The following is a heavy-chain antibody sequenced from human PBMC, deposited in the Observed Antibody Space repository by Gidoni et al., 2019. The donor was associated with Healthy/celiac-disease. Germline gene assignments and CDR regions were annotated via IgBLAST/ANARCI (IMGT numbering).Heavy chain of an antibody. CDR2: INHSGST. CDR3: ARGRRSQWMTQPFDY. V-gene: IGHV4-34*01. CDR1: GGSFSGYY. Sequence: QLQLQQWCAGLLYPSETLSLTFAVYGGSFSGYYWSWIRPPPGKGLEWIGEINHSGSTNYNPSIKSRVTISVDTCKNQFSLKLSCVTAADTAVYYCARGRRSQWMTQPFDYWGQGTLVTVSS. D-gene: IGHD5-12*01. J-gene: IGHJ4*02.